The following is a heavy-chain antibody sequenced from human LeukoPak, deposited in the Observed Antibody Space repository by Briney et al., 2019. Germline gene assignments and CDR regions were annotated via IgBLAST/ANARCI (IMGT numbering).Heavy chain of an antibody. V-gene: IGHV1-2*02. J-gene: IGHJ5*02. CDR1: VYTVTRYD. Sequence: GASVKVSCKASVYTVTRYDMDCVRRAPGQGLEWMGWINPNSGGSNYAQKFQGRVTMNRDTSISTAYMELSRQRSDDTAVYYCARDIVVVTYWFDPWGQGTLVTVSS. CDR2: INPNSGGS. D-gene: IGHD3-22*01. CDR3: ARDIVVVTYWFDP.